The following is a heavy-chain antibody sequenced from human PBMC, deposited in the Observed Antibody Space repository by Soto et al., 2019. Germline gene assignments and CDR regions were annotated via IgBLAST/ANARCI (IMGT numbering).Heavy chain of an antibody. CDR3: ARDLLAVAGYYYYYGMDV. CDR1: GYTFTSYC. Sequence: ASVKVSCKASGYTFTSYCISWVREAPGQGLEWMGWISAYNGNTNYAQKLQGRVTMTTDTSTSTAYMELRSLRSDDTAVYYCARDLLAVAGYYYYYGMDVWGQGTTVTVSS. J-gene: IGHJ6*02. V-gene: IGHV1-18*01. CDR2: ISAYNGNT. D-gene: IGHD6-19*01.